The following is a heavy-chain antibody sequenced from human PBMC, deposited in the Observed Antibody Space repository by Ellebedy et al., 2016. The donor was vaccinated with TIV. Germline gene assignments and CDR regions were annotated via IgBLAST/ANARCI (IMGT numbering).Heavy chain of an antibody. CDR1: GFSFNTYA. CDR3: ARGVGSSYAIDY. V-gene: IGHV3-33*01. CDR2: IWYDGGEK. Sequence: GESLKISCAASGFSFNTYAMHWVRQAPGKGLEWVALIWYDGGEKHYADSVKGRFTISRDNAKNTVYLQMNSLRVEDTAVYYCARGVGSSYAIDYWGQGTLVTV. J-gene: IGHJ4*02. D-gene: IGHD3-3*01.